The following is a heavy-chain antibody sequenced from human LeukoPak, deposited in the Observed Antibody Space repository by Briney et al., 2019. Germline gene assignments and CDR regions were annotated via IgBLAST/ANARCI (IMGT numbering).Heavy chain of an antibody. CDR3: ARTAGIYYYYYYMDV. CDR1: GFTFDDYG. Sequence: GGSLRLSCAASGFTFDDYGMSWVRQAPGKGLEWVSGINWYGGSTVYADSVKGRFTISRHNAKNSLYLQMNSLRAEDTALYYCARTAGIYYYYYYMDVWGKGTTVTVSS. V-gene: IGHV3-20*04. D-gene: IGHD6-13*01. CDR2: INWYGGST. J-gene: IGHJ6*03.